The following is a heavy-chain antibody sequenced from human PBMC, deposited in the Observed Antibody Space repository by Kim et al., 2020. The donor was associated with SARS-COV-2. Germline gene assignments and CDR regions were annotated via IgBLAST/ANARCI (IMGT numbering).Heavy chain of an antibody. V-gene: IGHV4-39*01. CDR3: ARRGSIGYDFWSGYYFDWFDP. J-gene: IGHJ5*02. Sequence: SETLSLTCTVSGGSISSSSYYWGWIRQPPGKGLEWIGSIYYSGSTYYNPSLKSRVTISVDTSKNKFSLKLSSVTAADTAVYYCARRGSIGYDFWSGYYFDWFDPWGQGTLVTVSS. CDR1: GGSISSSSYY. D-gene: IGHD3-3*01. CDR2: IYYSGST.